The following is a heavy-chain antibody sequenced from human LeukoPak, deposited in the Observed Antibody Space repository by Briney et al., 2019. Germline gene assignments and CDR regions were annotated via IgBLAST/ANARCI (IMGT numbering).Heavy chain of an antibody. J-gene: IGHJ4*02. CDR3: AKEVGYDSSGYDDF. V-gene: IGHV3-30-3*01. CDR1: GFTFSYYA. CDR2: ISYDGSNK. Sequence: GGSLRLSCAASGFTFSYYAMHWVRQAPGKGLEWVAVISYDGSNKYYADSVKGRYTISRGNSKNTLYLQMNSLRAEDTALYYCAKEVGYDSSGYDDFWGQGTLVTVSS. D-gene: IGHD3-22*01.